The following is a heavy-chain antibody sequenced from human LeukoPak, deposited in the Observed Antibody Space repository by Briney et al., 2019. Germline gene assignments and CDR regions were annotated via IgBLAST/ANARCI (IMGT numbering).Heavy chain of an antibody. CDR1: GGSIISYY. V-gene: IGHV4-59*01. Sequence: SETLSLTCTVSGGSIISYYCSWIRQPPGKGLEWSGYIYYSGNTNYNPSLKSRVTISLDTSRNQFSLKLSSVTAADTAVYYCARGSLTGRTGYDFVSWGQGTLVTASS. CDR3: ARGSLTGRTGYDFVS. J-gene: IGHJ4*02. CDR2: IYYSGNT. D-gene: IGHD3-9*01.